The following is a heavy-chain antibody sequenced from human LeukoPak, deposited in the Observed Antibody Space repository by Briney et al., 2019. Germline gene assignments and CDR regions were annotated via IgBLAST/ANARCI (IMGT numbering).Heavy chain of an antibody. Sequence: PGGSLRLSCAASGFTFSNYAMHWVRQAPGKGLEYVSAISSNGGSTYYADSVKGRFTISRDNSKNTLYPQMSSLRVEDTAVYYCARVGESSGWYYFDYWGQGTLVTVSS. V-gene: IGHV3-64D*06. D-gene: IGHD6-19*01. CDR2: ISSNGGST. CDR1: GFTFSNYA. CDR3: ARVGESSGWYYFDY. J-gene: IGHJ4*02.